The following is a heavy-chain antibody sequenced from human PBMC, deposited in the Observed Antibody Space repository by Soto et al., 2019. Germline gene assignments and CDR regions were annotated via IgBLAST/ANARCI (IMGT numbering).Heavy chain of an antibody. Sequence: SETLSLTCTVSGGSISSYYWSWIRQPPGKGLEWIGYIYYSGSTNYNPSLNSRVTISVDTSKNQFSLKLSSVTAADTAVYYCARTDYGDYMGYYYGMDVWVQGTTVTVSS. D-gene: IGHD4-17*01. V-gene: IGHV4-59*01. CDR3: ARTDYGDYMGYYYGMDV. CDR2: IYYSGST. J-gene: IGHJ6*02. CDR1: GGSISSYY.